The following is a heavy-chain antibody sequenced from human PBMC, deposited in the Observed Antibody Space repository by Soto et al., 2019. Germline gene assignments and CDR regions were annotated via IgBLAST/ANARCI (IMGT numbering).Heavy chain of an antibody. D-gene: IGHD2-15*01. CDR3: ARVRVVFPGVDYYYYGMDV. V-gene: IGHV1-3*01. CDR1: GYTFTSYA. Sequence: ASVKVSCKASGYTFTSYAMHWVRQAPGQRLEWMGWINAGNGNTKYSQKFQGRVTTTRDTSASTAYMELSSLRSEDTAVYYCARVRVVFPGVDYYYYGMDVWGQGTTVTVSS. J-gene: IGHJ6*02. CDR2: INAGNGNT.